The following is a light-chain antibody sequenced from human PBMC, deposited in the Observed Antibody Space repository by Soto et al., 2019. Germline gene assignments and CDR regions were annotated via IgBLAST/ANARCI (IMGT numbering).Light chain of an antibody. J-gene: IGLJ2*01. V-gene: IGLV2-14*01. Sequence: QSALTQPASVSGSPGQSITISCTGTNNDVGAYSYVSWYQQHPGKAPRLIIYEVSDRPSGVSYRFSGSKSGNTASLVISGLQAEDEAGYYCSSYRTGSRVFGGGTKLTVL. CDR1: NNDVGAYSY. CDR3: SSYRTGSRV. CDR2: EVS.